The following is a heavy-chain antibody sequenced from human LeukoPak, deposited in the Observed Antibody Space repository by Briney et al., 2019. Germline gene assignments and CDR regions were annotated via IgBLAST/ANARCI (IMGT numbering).Heavy chain of an antibody. J-gene: IGHJ3*02. Sequence: GGSLRLSCATSGFIFSGHVMNWVRQAPGKGPAWVSSITGNSDNTYYADSVKGRFTISRDNSKSTLYLQMNSLSGEDTALYYCARRGGSNGWGDFDIWGQGTMVTVSS. D-gene: IGHD6-19*01. CDR2: ITGNSDNT. V-gene: IGHV3-23*01. CDR1: GFIFSGHV. CDR3: ARRGGSNGWGDFDI.